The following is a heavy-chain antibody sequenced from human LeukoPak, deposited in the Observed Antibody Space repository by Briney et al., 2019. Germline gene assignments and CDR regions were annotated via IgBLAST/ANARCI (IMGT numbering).Heavy chain of an antibody. CDR1: GGSISTYY. CDR3: AKLGSPRAF. J-gene: IGHJ4*02. CDR2: IYYFGNT. D-gene: IGHD7-27*01. Sequence: SETLSLTCSVSGGSISTYYWSWIRQPPGKGLEWIGYIYYFGNTDYNPSLKSRVTISVDTSENQFSLNLRSVTAADTAVYYCAKLGSPRAFWGQGILVRVSS. V-gene: IGHV4-59*01.